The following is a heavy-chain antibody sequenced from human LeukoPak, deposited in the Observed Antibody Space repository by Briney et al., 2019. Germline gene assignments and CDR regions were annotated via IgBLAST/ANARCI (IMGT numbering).Heavy chain of an antibody. CDR2: IYHSGST. J-gene: IGHJ4*02. D-gene: IGHD1-26*01. CDR3: ARDRIVGGSFDY. V-gene: IGHV4-30-2*01. Sequence: PSETLSLTCAVSGGSISSGGYSWSWIRQPPGKGLEWIGYIYHSGSTYYNPSLKSRVTISVDRSKNQFSLKLSSVTAADTAVYYCARDRIVGGSFDYWGQGTLVTVSS. CDR1: GGSISSGGYS.